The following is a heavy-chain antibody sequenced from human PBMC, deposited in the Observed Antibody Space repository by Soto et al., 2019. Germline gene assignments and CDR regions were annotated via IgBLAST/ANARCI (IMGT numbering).Heavy chain of an antibody. D-gene: IGHD6-13*01. J-gene: IGHJ6*02. V-gene: IGHV3-30*18. CDR1: GFTFSSYG. Sequence: QVQLVESGGGVVQPGRSLRLSCEASGFTFSSYGMHWVRQAPGKGLEWVAVISYDGSNKYYADSVKGRFTISRDNSKNTLYLQMNSLRAEDTAVYYCAKDQDSSRGDVWGQGTTVTVSS. CDR3: AKDQDSSRGDV. CDR2: ISYDGSNK.